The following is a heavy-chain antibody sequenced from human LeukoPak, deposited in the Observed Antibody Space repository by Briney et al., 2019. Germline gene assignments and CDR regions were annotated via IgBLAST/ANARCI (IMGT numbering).Heavy chain of an antibody. J-gene: IGHJ5*02. CDR1: GFTFSSYA. V-gene: IGHV3-23*01. CDR2: ISGSGGST. CDR3: ARDGRGLLGFDP. D-gene: IGHD2-15*01. Sequence: GGSLRLSCAASGFTFSSYAMSWVRQAPGKGLEWVSAISGSGGSTYYADSVKGRFTISRDNSKNTLYLQMNSLRAEDTAVYYCARDGRGLLGFDPWGQGTLVTVSS.